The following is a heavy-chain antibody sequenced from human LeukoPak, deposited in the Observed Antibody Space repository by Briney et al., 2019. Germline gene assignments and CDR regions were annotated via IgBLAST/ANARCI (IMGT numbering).Heavy chain of an antibody. CDR2: ISYDGSNK. Sequence: PGGSLRLSCAASGFTSSSYGMHWVRQAPGKGLEWVAVISYDGSNKYYADSVKGRFTISRDNSKNTLYLQMNSLRAEDTAVYYCAKDYEAFDIWGQGTMVTVSS. V-gene: IGHV3-30*18. CDR3: AKDYEAFDI. J-gene: IGHJ3*02. CDR1: GFTSSSYG. D-gene: IGHD5-12*01.